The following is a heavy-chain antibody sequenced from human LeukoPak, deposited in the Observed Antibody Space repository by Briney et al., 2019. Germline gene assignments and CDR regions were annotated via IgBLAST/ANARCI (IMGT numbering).Heavy chain of an antibody. CDR1: GFTFSTYS. CDR2: IRSRDRTI. D-gene: IGHD7-27*01. J-gene: IGHJ4*02. Sequence: GGSLRLSCAASGFTFSTYSINWVRQAPGKGLEWVSYIRSRDRTIYYADSVKGRFTISTDNAENSLYLQMNSLRTEDTAVYYCARDHRWGCDCWGRGTLVTVSS. V-gene: IGHV3-48*01. CDR3: ARDHRWGCDC.